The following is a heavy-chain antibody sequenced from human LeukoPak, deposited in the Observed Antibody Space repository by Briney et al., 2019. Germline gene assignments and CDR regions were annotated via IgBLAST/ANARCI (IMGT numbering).Heavy chain of an antibody. CDR2: IKEDGSAK. D-gene: IGHD3-3*01. J-gene: IGHJ4*02. Sequence: GGSLRLSCAASGVTFSKSCMSWLRQTPEKGLEWVANIKEDGSAKYYVDSVKGRFTISRDNAKNSLYLQMNSLRAEDTGVYYCAKDDEGYYWGQGILVTVSS. CDR3: AKDDEGYY. CDR1: GVTFSKSC. V-gene: IGHV3-7*04.